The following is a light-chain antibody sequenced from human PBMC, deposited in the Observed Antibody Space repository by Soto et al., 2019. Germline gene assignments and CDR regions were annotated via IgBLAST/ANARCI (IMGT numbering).Light chain of an antibody. V-gene: IGLV2-23*01. CDR1: SSDIGGYNL. CDR2: EGS. CDR3: CSYAGRTTWV. J-gene: IGLJ3*02. Sequence: QSALTQPASVSGSPGQSITISCAGTSSDIGGYNLVSWYQQHPGKAPKLMIYEGSKRPSGVSTRFSGSKSGNTASLTISGLQAEDEADYYCCSYAGRTTWVFGGGTKLTVL.